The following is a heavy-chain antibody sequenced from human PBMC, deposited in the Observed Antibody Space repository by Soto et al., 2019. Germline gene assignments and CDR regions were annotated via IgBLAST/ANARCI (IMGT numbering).Heavy chain of an antibody. CDR1: GGSITSGGHY. Sequence: PSETLSLTCTVSGGSITSGGHYWGWIRQYPGKGLEWIGYIYDSGNMYFYNPSFESRVAISVDTSKSQFSLNVTSVTAADTAVYFCARGRYCLTGRCFPNWFDSWGQGALVTVSS. CDR3: ARGRYCLTGRCFPNWFDS. CDR2: IYDSGNMY. V-gene: IGHV4-30-4*08. J-gene: IGHJ5*01. D-gene: IGHD7-27*01.